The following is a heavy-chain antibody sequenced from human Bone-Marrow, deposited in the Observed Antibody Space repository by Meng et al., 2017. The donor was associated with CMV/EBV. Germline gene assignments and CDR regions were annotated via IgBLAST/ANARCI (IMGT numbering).Heavy chain of an antibody. CDR2: INHSGST. Sequence: SQTLSLTCPVYGGSFSGYYWSWIRQPPGKGLEWIGEINHSGSTNYNPSLKSRVTISVDTSKNQFSLKLSSVTAADTAVYYCARMRAGPLCSNYGAGSLRLYYYGMDVWGKGTTVTVSS. V-gene: IGHV4-34*01. D-gene: IGHD4-11*01. CDR1: GGSFSGYY. J-gene: IGHJ6*04. CDR3: ARMRAGPLCSNYGAGSLRLYYYGMDV.